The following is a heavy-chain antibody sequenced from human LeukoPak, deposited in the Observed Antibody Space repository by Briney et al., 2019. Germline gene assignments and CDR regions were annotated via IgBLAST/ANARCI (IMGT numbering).Heavy chain of an antibody. V-gene: IGHV3-15*01. J-gene: IGHJ4*02. CDR3: TTDVVPAAHRAAR. Sequence: GGSLRLSCAASGFTFSSYAMSWVRQAPGKGLEWVGRIKGKTDGGTTDYAAPVKGRFTISRDDSKNTLYLQMNSLKTEDTAVYYCTTDVVPAAHRAARWGQGTLVTVSS. D-gene: IGHD2-2*01. CDR2: IKGKTDGGTT. CDR1: GFTFSSYA.